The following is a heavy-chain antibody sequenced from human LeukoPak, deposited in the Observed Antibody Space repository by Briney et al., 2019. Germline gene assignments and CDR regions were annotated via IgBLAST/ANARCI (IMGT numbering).Heavy chain of an antibody. CDR1: GYTFTSYY. Sequence: ASVKVSFKASGYTFTSYYMHWVRQAPGQGLEWMGIINPSGGSTSYAQKFQGRVTMTRDTSTSTVYMELSSLRSEDTAVYYCARPGIAVAGTLPLYYYYGMDVWGQGTTVTVSS. J-gene: IGHJ6*02. CDR2: INPSGGST. D-gene: IGHD6-19*01. CDR3: ARPGIAVAGTLPLYYYYGMDV. V-gene: IGHV1-46*01.